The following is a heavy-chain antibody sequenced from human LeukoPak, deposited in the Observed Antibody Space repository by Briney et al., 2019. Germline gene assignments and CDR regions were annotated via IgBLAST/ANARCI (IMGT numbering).Heavy chain of an antibody. CDR2: IYHSGST. D-gene: IGHD4-17*01. CDR3: ARTTVHDAFDI. CDR1: GGSISSYY. V-gene: IGHV4-59*12. Sequence: SETLSLTCTVSGGSISSYYWSWIRQPPGKGLEWIGYIYHSGSTYYNPSLKSRVTISVDRSKNQFSLKLSSVTAADTAVYYCARTTVHDAFDIWGQGTMVTVSS. J-gene: IGHJ3*02.